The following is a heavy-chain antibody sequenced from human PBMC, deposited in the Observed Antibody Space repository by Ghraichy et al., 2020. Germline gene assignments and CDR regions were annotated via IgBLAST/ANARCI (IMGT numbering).Heavy chain of an antibody. Sequence: GGSLRLSCAASGFTFDDYAMHWVRQAPGKGLEWVSGISWNSGSIGYADSVKGRFTISRDNAKNSLYLQMNSLRAEDTALYYCAKAPSYGSGPQGGWGQGTLVTVSS. CDR1: GFTFDDYA. CDR3: AKAPSYGSGPQGG. D-gene: IGHD3-10*01. V-gene: IGHV3-9*01. J-gene: IGHJ4*02. CDR2: ISWNSGSI.